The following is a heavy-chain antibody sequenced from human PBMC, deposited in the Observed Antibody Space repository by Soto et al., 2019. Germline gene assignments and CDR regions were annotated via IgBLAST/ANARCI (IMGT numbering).Heavy chain of an antibody. J-gene: IGHJ6*02. D-gene: IGHD3-10*01. Sequence: SETLSLTCAVSGGSISSGGYSWSWIRQPPGKGLEWIGYIYHSGSTYYNPSLKSRVTISVDRSKNQFSLKLSSVTAADTAVYYCARRGHYGSSYGMDVWGQGTTVTVSS. CDR1: GGSISSGGYS. CDR2: IYHSGST. V-gene: IGHV4-30-2*01. CDR3: ARRGHYGSSYGMDV.